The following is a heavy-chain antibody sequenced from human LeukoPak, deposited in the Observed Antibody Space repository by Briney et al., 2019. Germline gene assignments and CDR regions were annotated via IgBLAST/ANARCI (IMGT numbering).Heavy chain of an antibody. CDR3: ATGSGFGVVISNYFDY. CDR2: IYHSGST. J-gene: IGHJ4*02. CDR1: GYSISSGYY. D-gene: IGHD3-3*01. Sequence: KPSETLSLTCAVSGYSISSGYYWGWIRQPPGKALEWIGRIYHSGSTYYNPSLKSRVTISVDTSKNQFSLKLSSVTAADTAVYYCATGSGFGVVISNYFDYWGQGTLVTVSS. V-gene: IGHV4-38-2*01.